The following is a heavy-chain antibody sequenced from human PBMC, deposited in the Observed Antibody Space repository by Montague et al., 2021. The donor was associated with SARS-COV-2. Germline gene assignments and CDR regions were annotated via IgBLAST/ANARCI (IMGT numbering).Heavy chain of an antibody. Sequence: SETLSLTCAVYGGSFRGYYWSWIRQPPGKGLEWFGEINHSGSTNYNPPLKSRVTILADTSKNQFSSKLSSVTAADTAVYYCARGLAELRYFDWYEYYFDYWGQGTLVTVSS. CDR1: GGSFRGYY. D-gene: IGHD3-9*01. V-gene: IGHV4-34*01. J-gene: IGHJ4*02. CDR3: ARGLAELRYFDWYEYYFDY. CDR2: INHSGST.